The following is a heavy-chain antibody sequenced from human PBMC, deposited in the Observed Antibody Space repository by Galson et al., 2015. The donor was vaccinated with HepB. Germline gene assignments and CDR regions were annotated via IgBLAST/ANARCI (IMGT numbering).Heavy chain of an antibody. CDR2: IIPIFGTA. CDR1: GGTFSSYA. D-gene: IGHD6-19*01. J-gene: IGHJ4*02. Sequence: SVKVSCKASGGTFSSYAISWVRQAPGQGLEWMGGIIPIFGTANYAQKFQGRVTITADESTSTAYMELSSLRSEDTAVYYYARDPGYSSGWYGDYWGQGTLVTVSS. CDR3: ARDPGYSSGWYGDY. V-gene: IGHV1-69*13.